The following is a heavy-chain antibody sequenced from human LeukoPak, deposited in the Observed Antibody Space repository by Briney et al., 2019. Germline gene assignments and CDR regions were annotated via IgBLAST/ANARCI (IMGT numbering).Heavy chain of an antibody. CDR2: ISSSGSSI. D-gene: IGHD3-22*01. CDR1: GLTFSSYE. CDR3: ARDSHKFDSSGSYPEAFDI. J-gene: IGHJ3*02. Sequence: PGGSLRLSCAACGLTFSSYEMNWVRQAPGKGLEWVSYISSSGSSIYYADSVKGRFTISRDNAKKSLYLQMHSLRAEDTAVYYCARDSHKFDSSGSYPEAFDIWGQGTMVTVSS. V-gene: IGHV3-48*03.